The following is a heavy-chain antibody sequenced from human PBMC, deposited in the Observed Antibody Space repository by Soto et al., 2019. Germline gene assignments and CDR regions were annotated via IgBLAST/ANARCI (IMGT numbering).Heavy chain of an antibody. Sequence: PGGSLRLSCSASGFTFSSYSMNWVRQAPGKGLEWVSYISSSSSTIYYADSVKGRFTISRDNAKNSLYLQMNSLRAEDTAVYYCARGLYGEPREYFQDWGKGTLVTVSS. J-gene: IGHJ1*01. CDR2: ISSSSSTI. V-gene: IGHV3-48*01. CDR3: ARGLYGEPREYFQD. CDR1: GFTFSSYS. D-gene: IGHD4-17*01.